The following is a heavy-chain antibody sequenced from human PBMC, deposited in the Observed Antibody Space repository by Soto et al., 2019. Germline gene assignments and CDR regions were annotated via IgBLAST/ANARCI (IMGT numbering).Heavy chain of an antibody. CDR1: GGSISSGGYY. D-gene: IGHD6-13*01. Sequence: SETLSLTCTVSGGSISSGGYYWSWIRQHPGKGLEWIGYIYYSGSTYYNPSLKSRVTISVDTSKNQFSLKLSSVTAADTAVYYCARSPTGYSSSGLWNYYGMDVWGQGTTVTVSS. V-gene: IGHV4-31*03. CDR3: ARSPTGYSSSGLWNYYGMDV. CDR2: IYYSGST. J-gene: IGHJ6*02.